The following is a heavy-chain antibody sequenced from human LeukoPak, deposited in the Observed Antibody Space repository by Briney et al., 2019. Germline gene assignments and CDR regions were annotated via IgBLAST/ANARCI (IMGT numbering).Heavy chain of an antibody. Sequence: SETLSLTCAVYDESFSDRYWNWIRQPPGKGLEWIGEINHSGSTNYNPSLKSRVTISVDTSKNQFSLKLSSVTAADTAVYYCARGSLAYYYDSSGYYYGAFDIWGQGTMVTVSS. CDR1: DESFSDRY. J-gene: IGHJ3*02. CDR2: INHSGST. V-gene: IGHV4-34*01. D-gene: IGHD3-22*01. CDR3: ARGSLAYYYDSSGYYYGAFDI.